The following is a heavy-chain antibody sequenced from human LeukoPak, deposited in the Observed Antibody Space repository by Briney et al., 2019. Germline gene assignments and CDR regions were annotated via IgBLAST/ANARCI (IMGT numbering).Heavy chain of an antibody. V-gene: IGHV4-39*01. D-gene: IGHD6-19*01. CDR3: ARTLYSSGWYWSPNFDY. CDR2: IYYSAST. CDR1: GGSISSSSYY. Sequence: SETLSLTCTVSGGSISSSSYYWGWIRQPPGKGLEWIGSIYYSASTYYNPSLKSRVTISVDTSKNQFSLKLSSVTAADTAVYYCARTLYSSGWYWSPNFDYWGQGTLVTVSS. J-gene: IGHJ4*02.